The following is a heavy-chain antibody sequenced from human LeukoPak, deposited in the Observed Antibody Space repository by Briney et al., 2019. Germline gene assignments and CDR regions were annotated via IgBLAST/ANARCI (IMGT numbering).Heavy chain of an antibody. D-gene: IGHD3-22*01. Sequence: GGSLRLSCTASGFTLSSYEMSWIRQAPGKGLEWVSSIDYGGGSTYYADSVKGRFTISRDNSKNTLYLQMNSLRAEDTAVYYCARDHHRRLYDSQARDTFDIWGQGTMVTVSS. CDR1: GFTLSSYE. CDR3: ARDHHRRLYDSQARDTFDI. CDR2: IDYGGGST. J-gene: IGHJ3*02. V-gene: IGHV3-23*01.